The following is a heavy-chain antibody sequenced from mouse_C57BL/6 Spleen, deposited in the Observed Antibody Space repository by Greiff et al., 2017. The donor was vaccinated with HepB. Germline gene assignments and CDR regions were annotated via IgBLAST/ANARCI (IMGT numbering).Heavy chain of an antibody. CDR3: ARRGMVTSYYAMDY. D-gene: IGHD2-3*01. Sequence: EVQLQESGPELVKPGASVKISCKASGYSFTGYYMNWVKQSPEKSLEWIGEINPSTGGTTYNQKFKAKATLTVDKSSSTAYMQLKSLTSEDSAVYYCARRGMVTSYYAMDYWGQGTSVTVSS. J-gene: IGHJ4*01. V-gene: IGHV1-42*01. CDR1: GYSFTGYY. CDR2: INPSTGGT.